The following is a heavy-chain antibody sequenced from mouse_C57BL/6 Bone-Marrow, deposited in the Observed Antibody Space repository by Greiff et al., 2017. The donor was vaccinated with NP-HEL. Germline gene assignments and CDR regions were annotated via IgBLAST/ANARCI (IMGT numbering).Heavy chain of an antibody. V-gene: IGHV5-2*01. Sequence: EVQVVESGGGLVQPGESLKLSCESNEYEFPSYYMSWVRKTPEKRLELVGAINSDGGGTYYPDTLEGRSTISRDNTKKTLYLQMSSLRSEDTALYYCARCSYGWYFDVWGTGTTVTVSS. CDR2: INSDGGGT. CDR3: ARCSYGWYFDV. D-gene: IGHD1-1*01. CDR1: EYEFPSYY. J-gene: IGHJ1*03.